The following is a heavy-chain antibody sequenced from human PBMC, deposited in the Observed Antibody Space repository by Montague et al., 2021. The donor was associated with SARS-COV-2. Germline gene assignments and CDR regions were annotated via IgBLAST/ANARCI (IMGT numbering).Heavy chain of an antibody. CDR1: GFTFSRYW. CDR3: ARVPRFLWFGELLVDWFDP. Sequence: SLRLSCAASGFTFSRYWMSWVRQAPGKGLEWVANISQDGSEKYYVDSVKGRFTISRDNAENSLYLQINSLRAEDTAVYYCARVPRFLWFGELLVDWFDPWGQGTLVTVSS. V-gene: IGHV3-7*03. D-gene: IGHD3-10*01. J-gene: IGHJ5*02. CDR2: ISQDGSEK.